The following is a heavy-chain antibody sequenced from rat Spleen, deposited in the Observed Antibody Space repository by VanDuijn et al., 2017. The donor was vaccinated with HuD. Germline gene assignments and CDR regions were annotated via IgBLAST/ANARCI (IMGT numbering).Heavy chain of an antibody. CDR1: GYTFTSYF. J-gene: IGHJ4*01. CDR3: ARDFGYNLYVMDA. CDR2: INTGSGGT. Sequence: QVQLQQSEAALAKPGSSVRISCKASGYTFTSYFITWIKQTTGQGLEYIGYINTGSGGTTYNAKFKGKATLTVDRSSSTALMQLSSLTPDDSAVYYCARDFGYNLYVMDAWGQGASVTVSS. D-gene: IGHD1-9*01. V-gene: IGHV1-43*01.